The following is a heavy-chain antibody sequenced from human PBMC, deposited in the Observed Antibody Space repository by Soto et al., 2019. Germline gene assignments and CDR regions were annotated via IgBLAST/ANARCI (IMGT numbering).Heavy chain of an antibody. CDR1: GFTVSSNY. J-gene: IGHJ6*03. Sequence: GGSLRLSCAASGFTVSSNYMSWVRQAPGKGLEWVSVIYSGGSTYYADSVKGRFTISRHNSKNTLYLQMNSLRAEDTAVYYCARQLKDYGDYFYYYYMDVWGKGTTVTVSS. CDR2: IYSGGST. CDR3: ARQLKDYGDYFYYYYMDV. D-gene: IGHD4-17*01. V-gene: IGHV3-53*04.